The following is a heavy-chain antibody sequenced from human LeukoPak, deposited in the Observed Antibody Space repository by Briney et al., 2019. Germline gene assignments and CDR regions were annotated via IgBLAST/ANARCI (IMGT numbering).Heavy chain of an antibody. J-gene: IGHJ4*02. CDR1: GFTFDDYV. V-gene: IGHV3-43D*03. D-gene: IGHD3-10*01. CDR2: ISWDGGST. CDR3: AKDMAAYYYASGNIDY. Sequence: GGSLRLSCAASGFTFDDYVMLCVRQAPGRGLEWVSLISWDGGSTYYADSVKGRFTISRDNSKNSLNLQMNSLRAEDTALYYCAKDMAAYYYASGNIDYWGQGTLVTVSS.